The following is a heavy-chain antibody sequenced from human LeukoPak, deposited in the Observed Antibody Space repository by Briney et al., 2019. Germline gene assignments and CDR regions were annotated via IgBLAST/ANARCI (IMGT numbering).Heavy chain of an antibody. CDR1: GFTFSSYG. Sequence: PGGSLRLSCAACGFTFSSYGMHWVRQAPGKGLEWVAVIWYDGSNKYYADSVKGRFTISRDNSKNTLYLQMNSLRAEDTAVYYCAKDTKRYCSGGSCQNFDYWGQGTLVTVSS. J-gene: IGHJ4*02. V-gene: IGHV3-33*06. CDR3: AKDTKRYCSGGSCQNFDY. CDR2: IWYDGSNK. D-gene: IGHD2-15*01.